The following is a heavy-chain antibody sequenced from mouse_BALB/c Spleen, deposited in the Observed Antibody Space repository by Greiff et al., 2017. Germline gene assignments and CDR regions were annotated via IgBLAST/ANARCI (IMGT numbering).Heavy chain of an antibody. Sequence: EVQGVESGGGLVQPGGSRKLSCAASGFTFSSFGMHWVRQAPEKGLEWVAYISSGSSTIYYADTVKGRFTISRDNPKNTLFLQMTSLRSEDTAMYYCASPDGYYPWFAYWGQGTLVTVSA. D-gene: IGHD2-3*01. CDR3: ASPDGYYPWFAY. J-gene: IGHJ3*01. CDR1: GFTFSSFG. V-gene: IGHV5-17*02. CDR2: ISSGSSTI.